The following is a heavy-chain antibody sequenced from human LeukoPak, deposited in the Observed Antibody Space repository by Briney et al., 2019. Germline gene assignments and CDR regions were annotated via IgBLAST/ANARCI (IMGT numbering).Heavy chain of an antibody. V-gene: IGHV1-3*01. CDR3: ARTIVVVPGSPRGWFDP. J-gene: IGHJ5*02. CDR2: INAGNGNT. D-gene: IGHD2-2*01. CDR1: GYTFTSYA. Sequence: ASVKVSCKASGYTFTSYAMHWVRQAPGQRLEWMGWINAGNGNTKYSQKFQGRVTITRDTSASTAYMELSSLRSDDTAVYYCARTIVVVPGSPRGWFDPWGQGTLVTVSS.